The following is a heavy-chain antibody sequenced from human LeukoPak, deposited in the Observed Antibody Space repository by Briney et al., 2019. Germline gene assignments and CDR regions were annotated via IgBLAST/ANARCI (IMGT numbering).Heavy chain of an antibody. V-gene: IGHV1-2*02. D-gene: IGHD6-13*01. CDR1: GYTFTSYG. CDR2: INPNSGGT. J-gene: IGHJ4*02. Sequence: ASVKVSCKASGYTFTSYGISWVRQAPGQGLEWMGWINPNSGGTNYAQKFQGRVTMTRDTSISTAYMELSRLRSDDTAVYYCARESSIAAAGWVDYWGQGTLVTVSS. CDR3: ARESSIAAAGWVDY.